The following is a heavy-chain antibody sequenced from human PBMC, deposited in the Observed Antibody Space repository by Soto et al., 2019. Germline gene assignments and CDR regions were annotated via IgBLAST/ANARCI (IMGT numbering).Heavy chain of an antibody. D-gene: IGHD4-4*01. CDR3: ARAPGPYRNFDY. CDR2: ISAYNGDT. Sequence: QVQLVQSGAEVKKPGASVKVSCKASGYTFTSYGISWVRQAPGQGLEWMGWISAYNGDTFYAQKFQGRDTMTTDTSTNTAYMELRSLRSDDTAVYYCARAPGPYRNFDYWGQGTLVTVSS. J-gene: IGHJ4*02. V-gene: IGHV1-18*01. CDR1: GYTFTSYG.